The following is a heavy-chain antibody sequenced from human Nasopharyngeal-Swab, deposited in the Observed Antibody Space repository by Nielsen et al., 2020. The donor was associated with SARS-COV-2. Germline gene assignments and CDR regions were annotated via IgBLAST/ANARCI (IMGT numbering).Heavy chain of an antibody. V-gene: IGHV3-7*03. Sequence: GGSLRLSCAASGFTVSAFGMHWVRQAPGRGLEWLAHTKEDGTVTHYVDSVRGRFTVSRDNAKNSLFLQMNSLRAEDTAVYFCAREGRDGAVSSWGQGTLVTVSS. J-gene: IGHJ5*02. CDR1: GFTVSAFG. CDR2: TKEDGTVT. CDR3: AREGRDGAVSS. D-gene: IGHD5-24*01.